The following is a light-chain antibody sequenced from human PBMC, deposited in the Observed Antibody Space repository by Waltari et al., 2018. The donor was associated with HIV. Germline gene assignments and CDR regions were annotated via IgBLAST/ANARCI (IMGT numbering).Light chain of an antibody. CDR2: GAF. CDR1: RDISTS. Sequence: DIQMAQSPSNVSAFVGGTVTITCRASRDISTSLAWYQFRPGRPPKLLIYGAFQLETGVPSRFGGAGSGTEFTLTITSLQPEDFATYFCQQAQSFPHTFDGGTRVGIK. J-gene: IGKJ4*01. CDR3: QQAQSFPHT. V-gene: IGKV1-12*01.